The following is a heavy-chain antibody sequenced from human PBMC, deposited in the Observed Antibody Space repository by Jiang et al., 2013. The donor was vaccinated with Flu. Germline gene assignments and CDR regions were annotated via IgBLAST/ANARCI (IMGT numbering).Heavy chain of an antibody. D-gene: IGHD6-19*01. Sequence: VQLVESGGGVVQPGRSLRLSCTASGFTFSSYGMHWVRQAPGKGLEWVAVISYDGSNKYSADSVKGRFTISRDNSKNTLYLQMNSLRAEDTAVYYCAKDRQWLVLYYSAMDVWGQGTTVTVSS. CDR2: ISYDGSNK. CDR1: GFTFSSYG. CDR3: AKDRQWLVLYYSAMDV. J-gene: IGHJ6*02. V-gene: IGHV3-30*18.